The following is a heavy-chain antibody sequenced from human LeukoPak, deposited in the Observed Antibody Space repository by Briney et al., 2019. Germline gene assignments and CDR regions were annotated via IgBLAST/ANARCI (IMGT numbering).Heavy chain of an antibody. CDR1: GFTFSSYA. J-gene: IGHJ4*02. V-gene: IGHV3-7*01. CDR2: IKQDGSEK. CDR3: ARELPTGTDYFDY. D-gene: IGHD3-10*01. Sequence: PGGSLRLSCAASGFTFSSYAMSWVRQAPGKGLEWVANIKQDGSEKYYVDSVTGRFTISRDNAKNSLYLQMNSLRAEDTAVYYCARELPTGTDYFDYWGQGMLVTVSS.